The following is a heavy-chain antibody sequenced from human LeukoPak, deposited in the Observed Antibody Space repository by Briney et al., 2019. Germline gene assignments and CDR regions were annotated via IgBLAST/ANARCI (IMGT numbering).Heavy chain of an antibody. CDR2: IFYNKTT. CDR3: ARCHVMDSSGYYSYGLDV. J-gene: IGHJ6*02. V-gene: IGHV4-31*03. CDR1: GDSIGSGGYY. Sequence: SETLSLTCTVSGDSIGSGGYYWSWIRQHPGKGLGWIGFIFYNKTTYYNPSLTSRITISVDTSKNQFSLKLSSVTAADTAVYYCARCHVMDSSGYYSYGLDVWGRGTTVTVSS. D-gene: IGHD3-22*01.